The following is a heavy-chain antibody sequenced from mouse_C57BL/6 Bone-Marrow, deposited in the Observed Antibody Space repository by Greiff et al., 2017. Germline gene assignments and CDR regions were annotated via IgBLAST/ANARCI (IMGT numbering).Heavy chain of an antibody. D-gene: IGHD2-1*01. J-gene: IGHJ1*03. CDR2: IDPSDSYT. V-gene: IGHV1-50*01. Sequence: QVQLQQPGAELVKPGASVKLSCKASGYTFTSYWMQWVKQRPGQGLEWIGEIDPSDSYTNYNQKFKGKATLTVDTSSRTAYMQLSSLTSEDSAVYYCARSCYYGNFYWCFDVWGTGTTVTVSS. CDR3: ARSCYYGNFYWCFDV. CDR1: GYTFTSYW.